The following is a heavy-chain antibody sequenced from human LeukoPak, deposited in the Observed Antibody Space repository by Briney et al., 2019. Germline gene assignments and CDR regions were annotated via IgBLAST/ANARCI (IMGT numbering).Heavy chain of an antibody. Sequence: ASVKVSCKASGYTFTSYYMHWVRQAPGQGLEWMGIINPSGGSTSYAQKFQGRVTMTRDTSTSTVYMELSSLRSEDTAVYYCARGLQLGLGTRAFGYWGQGTLVTVSS. J-gene: IGHJ4*02. CDR1: GYTFTSYY. CDR2: INPSGGST. CDR3: ARGLQLGLGTRAFGY. D-gene: IGHD7-27*01. V-gene: IGHV1-46*03.